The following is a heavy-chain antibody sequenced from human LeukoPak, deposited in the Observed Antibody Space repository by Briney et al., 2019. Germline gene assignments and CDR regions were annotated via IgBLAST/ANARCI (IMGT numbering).Heavy chain of an antibody. CDR1: GYTFTSYG. V-gene: IGHV1-18*01. CDR2: ISAYNGNT. D-gene: IGHD3-22*01. CDR3: ARDKKVIPSKVWFDP. Sequence: ASVKVSCKASGYTFTSYGISWVRQAPGQGLEWMGWISAYNGNTNYAQKLQGRVTMTTDTSTRTAYMELRSLRSDDTAVYYCARDKKVIPSKVWFDPWGQGTLVTVSS. J-gene: IGHJ5*02.